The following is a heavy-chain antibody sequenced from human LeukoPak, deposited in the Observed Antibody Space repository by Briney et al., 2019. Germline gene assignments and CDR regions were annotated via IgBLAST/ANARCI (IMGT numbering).Heavy chain of an antibody. CDR1: GGSMSTYY. CDR2: IYYSGST. CDR3: AREHSYYDSSGYYYGSGYFDY. Sequence: SETLSLTCTVSGGSMSTYYWSWIRQPPGKGLEWIGYIYYSGSTNYNPPLKSRVIISVDTSKNQFSLKLSSVTAADTAVYSCAREHSYYDSSGYYYGSGYFDYWGQGTLVTVSS. V-gene: IGHV4-59*01. D-gene: IGHD3-22*01. J-gene: IGHJ4*02.